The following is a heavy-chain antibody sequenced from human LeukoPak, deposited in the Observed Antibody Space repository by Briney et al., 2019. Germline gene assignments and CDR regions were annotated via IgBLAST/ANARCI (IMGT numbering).Heavy chain of an antibody. Sequence: ASVKVSCKAPGYTFTSYGISWVRQAPGQGLEWMGWISAYNGNTNYAQKLQGRVTMTTDTSTSTAYMELRSLRSDDTAVYYCAREKCSSTSCYAGIGYWGQGTLVTVSS. J-gene: IGHJ4*02. CDR2: ISAYNGNT. D-gene: IGHD2-2*01. CDR1: GYTFTSYG. CDR3: AREKCSSTSCYAGIGY. V-gene: IGHV1-18*01.